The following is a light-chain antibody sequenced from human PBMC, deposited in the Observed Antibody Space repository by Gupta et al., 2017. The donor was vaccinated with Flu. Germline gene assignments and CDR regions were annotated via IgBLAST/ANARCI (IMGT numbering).Light chain of an antibody. CDR3: QSWDSSTAWEI. J-gene: IGLJ2*01. V-gene: IGLV3-1*01. CDR1: KGGERY. Sequence: SYELTQPPSVSVSPGQTAKIICSGDKGGERYASWYQQKPGQSPVLVIYQDSKRPSGIPERFSGSNSGNTATLTISGTQAMDEADYYCQSWDSSTAWEIFGGGTKLTVL. CDR2: QDS.